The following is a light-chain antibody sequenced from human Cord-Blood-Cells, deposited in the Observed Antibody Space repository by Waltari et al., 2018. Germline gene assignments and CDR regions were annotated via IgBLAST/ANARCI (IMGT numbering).Light chain of an antibody. Sequence: EIVMTQSPATLSVSRGERAALSCRASQSPSGNVAWYQQKPGQAPRLLIYGASTRATRIPARFSRSGYGTEFTLTISSLQSEVFAVYYCQQYNNRPPLTFGGGNKVEIK. CDR2: GAS. CDR3: QQYNNRPPLT. J-gene: IGKJ4*01. V-gene: IGKV3-15*01. CDR1: QSPSGN.